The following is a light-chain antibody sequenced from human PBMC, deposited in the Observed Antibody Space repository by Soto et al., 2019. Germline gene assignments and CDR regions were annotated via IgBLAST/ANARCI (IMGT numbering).Light chain of an antibody. V-gene: IGKV2-28*01. J-gene: IGKJ4*01. CDR3: MQALQTSLT. CDR2: LGS. Sequence: DIVMTQSPLSLPVTPGEPASISCRSSQSLRHSNGYNYLDWYLQKPGQSPQLLIYLGSNRASGVPDRFSGSGSGTNFTLKISRVEAEDVGVIFCMQALQTSLTFGGGTKVEIK. CDR1: QSLRHSNGYNY.